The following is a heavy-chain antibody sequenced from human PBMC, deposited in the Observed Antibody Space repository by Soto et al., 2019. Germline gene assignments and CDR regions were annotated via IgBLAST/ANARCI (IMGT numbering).Heavy chain of an antibody. CDR3: AGSAYDSSGYLAIDY. V-gene: IGHV1-69*13. D-gene: IGHD3-22*01. CDR2: IIPIFGTA. J-gene: IGHJ4*02. CDR1: GGTFSSYA. Sequence: SVKVSCKASGGTFSSYAISWVRQAPGQGLEWMGGIIPIFGTANYAQKFQGRVSITADESTSTAYMELSSLSSEDTAVYYCAGSAYDSSGYLAIDYWGQGTLVTVSS.